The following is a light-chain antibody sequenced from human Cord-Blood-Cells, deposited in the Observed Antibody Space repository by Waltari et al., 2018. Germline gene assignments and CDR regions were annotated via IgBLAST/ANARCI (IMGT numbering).Light chain of an antibody. J-gene: IGKJ2*01. CDR2: AAS. CDR1: QSISSY. CDR3: QQSYSTPFT. Sequence: DIQMTQSPSSPSAFVGDRVTITCRASQSISSYLNWYQQKPGKAPKLLIYAASSLQSGVPSMCSGSESGTDFTLTISSLQPEDFATYYCQQSYSTPFTFGHGTKLEIK. V-gene: IGKV1-39*01.